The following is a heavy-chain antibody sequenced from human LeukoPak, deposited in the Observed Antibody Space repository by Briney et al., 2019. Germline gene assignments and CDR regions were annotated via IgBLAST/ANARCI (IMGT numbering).Heavy chain of an antibody. CDR1: GASFSSSTYY. V-gene: IGHV4-39*01. CDR2: IYYSGST. D-gene: IGHD6-13*01. CDR3: ARHAGGISATGTRPFDY. J-gene: IGHJ4*02. Sequence: SETLSLTCTVSGASFSSSTYYWGWIRQPPGKGLEWIGSIYYSGSTYYNLSLKSRVTVSVDTSKNQFSLKLSPVTAADTAVYYCARHAGGISATGTRPFDYWGQGTLVTVSS.